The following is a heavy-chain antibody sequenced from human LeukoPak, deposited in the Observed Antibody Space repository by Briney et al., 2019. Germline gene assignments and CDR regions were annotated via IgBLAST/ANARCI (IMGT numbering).Heavy chain of an antibody. CDR3: ARFYCSGGSCSHFDY. CDR1: GGSISSYY. D-gene: IGHD2-15*01. V-gene: IGHV4-59*08. Sequence: SETLSLTCTVSGGSISSYYWSWIRQPPGKGLEWIGYIYYSGNAKYNPSLKSRVTMSADTSKNQFSLKLSSVTAADTAVYYCARFYCSGGSCSHFDYWGQGTLVTVSS. CDR2: IYYSGNA. J-gene: IGHJ4*02.